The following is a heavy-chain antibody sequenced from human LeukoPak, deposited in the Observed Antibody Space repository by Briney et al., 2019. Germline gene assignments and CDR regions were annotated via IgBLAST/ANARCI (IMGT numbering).Heavy chain of an antibody. CDR1: GFTFSTYA. D-gene: IGHD6-13*01. J-gene: IGHJ5*02. Sequence: GGSLRLSCVVSGFTFSTYAMTWVRQGPGKGLEWVSSISGSGGNTYYADSVKGRFTMFRDNAKNTLYLQMNSLRDDDTAVYYCAKAPASRYSSSWYANPWGQGALVTVSS. V-gene: IGHV3-23*01. CDR2: ISGSGGNT. CDR3: AKAPASRYSSSWYANP.